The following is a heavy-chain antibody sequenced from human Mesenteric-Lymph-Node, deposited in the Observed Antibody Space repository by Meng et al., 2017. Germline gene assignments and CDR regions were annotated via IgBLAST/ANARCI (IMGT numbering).Heavy chain of an antibody. CDR2: IYWDDDK. V-gene: IGHV2-5*02. CDR1: GFSLSTSGVG. J-gene: IGHJ4*02. D-gene: IGHD4-17*01. Sequence: SGPTLVKPTQTLTLTCTFSGFSLSTSGVGVGWIRQPPGKALEWLALIYWDDDKRYSPSLTSRLTITKDTSKNQVVLTMTNVDPVDTATYYCAHVTVTTPGNWGQGTLVTVSS. CDR3: AHVTVTTPGN.